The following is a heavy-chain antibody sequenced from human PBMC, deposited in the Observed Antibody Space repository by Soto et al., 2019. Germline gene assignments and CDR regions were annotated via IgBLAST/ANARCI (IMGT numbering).Heavy chain of an antibody. V-gene: IGHV3-30*01. J-gene: IGHJ6*02. Sequence: QVQLVESGGGMVQPGRSLRLSCAASGFTFSRYAIHWVRQAPGKGLEWVAVVSYDGSDKFYADSVKGRFTISRDNSENTLYLQMNSLKPEDTAVYYCARDFGDYESYYYGMDVWGQGTTVTVSS. CDR1: GFTFSRYA. D-gene: IGHD4-17*01. CDR2: VSYDGSDK. CDR3: ARDFGDYESYYYGMDV.